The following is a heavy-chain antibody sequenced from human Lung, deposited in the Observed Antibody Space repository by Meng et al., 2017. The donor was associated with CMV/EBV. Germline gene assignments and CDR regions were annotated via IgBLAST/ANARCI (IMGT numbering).Heavy chain of an antibody. D-gene: IGHD1-26*01. Sequence: SXTXSLXCTVSGGSISSSTSYWGWVRQPQGKRLEWTGSLYYSGSTYYNPYLKSRVAISVDTSMNQFYLKLSSVTAADTAMYYCARGDSGSYYFDYCGQGTLVTVSS. V-gene: IGHV4-39*07. CDR1: GGSISSSTSY. CDR2: LYYSGST. CDR3: ARGDSGSYYFDY. J-gene: IGHJ4*02.